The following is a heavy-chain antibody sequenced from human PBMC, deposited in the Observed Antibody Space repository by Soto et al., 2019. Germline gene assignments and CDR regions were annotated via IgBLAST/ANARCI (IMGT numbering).Heavy chain of an antibody. V-gene: IGHV1-69*02. J-gene: IGHJ5*02. CDR2: IIPILGIA. CDR1: ARTFSTYT. Sequence: SVKVSCTASARTFSTYTISCVRQAPGQWREWMGRIIPILGIANYAQKFQGRVTITADNSTRTAYMELSSLRSEDTPVYYCAISLYYCSGTYYSRFDPWRQGTLVRVSS. D-gene: IGHD3-10*01. CDR3: AISLYYCSGTYYSRFDP.